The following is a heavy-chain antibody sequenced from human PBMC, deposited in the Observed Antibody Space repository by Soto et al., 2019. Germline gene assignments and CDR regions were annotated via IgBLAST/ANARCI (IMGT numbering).Heavy chain of an antibody. Sequence: QVPLVRSGAEVKKPGASVKVSCKGSGYIFTTYGITWVRQAPGQGLEWMGWISAHNGNTNYAQKLQGRVTVTRDTSTSTAYMELRNLRSDDTAVYYCARGRYGDYWGQGALVTVSS. CDR3: ARGRYGDY. D-gene: IGHD1-1*01. CDR1: GYIFTTYG. J-gene: IGHJ4*02. CDR2: ISAHNGNT. V-gene: IGHV1-18*01.